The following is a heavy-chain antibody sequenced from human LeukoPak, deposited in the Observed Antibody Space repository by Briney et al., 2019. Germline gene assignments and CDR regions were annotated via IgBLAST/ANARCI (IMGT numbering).Heavy chain of an antibody. J-gene: IGHJ4*02. V-gene: IGHV3-64*04. CDR1: GFTFNRFY. D-gene: IGHD2-21*02. CDR3: ATIRNCGGDCYYFDY. Sequence: GGSLRLSCSASGFTFNRFYLHWVRQAPGKGLEFVSHISSNGATTYYADSVKGRFTISRDNSKNTLYLQMNSLRAEDTAVYYCATIRNCGGDCYYFDYWGQGTLVTVSS. CDR2: ISSNGATT.